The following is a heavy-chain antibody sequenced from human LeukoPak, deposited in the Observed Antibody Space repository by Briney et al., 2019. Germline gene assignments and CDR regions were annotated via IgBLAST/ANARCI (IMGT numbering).Heavy chain of an antibody. CDR2: IYYSGST. D-gene: IGHD4-23*01. CDR1: GGSISSSSYY. CDR3: ARSLLSFGGKGLDY. V-gene: IGHV4-39*01. J-gene: IGHJ4*02. Sequence: SETLSLTCTVSGGSISSSSYYWGWIRQPPGKGLEWIGSIYYSGSTYYNPSLKSRVTISVDTSKNQFSLKLSSVTAADTAVYYCARSLLSFGGKGLDYWGQGTLVTVSS.